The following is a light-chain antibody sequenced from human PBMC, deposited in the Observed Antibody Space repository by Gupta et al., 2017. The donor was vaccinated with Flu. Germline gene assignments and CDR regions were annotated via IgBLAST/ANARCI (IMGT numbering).Light chain of an antibody. CDR3: QAWDTSTGV. Sequence: TCSGNKLGDKYTFWYQQKPGQSPVVVIYQDTKRPSVIPERFSGSNSGNTATLTISGTQAMDEADYFCQAWDTSTGVFGGGTQLTVL. CDR1: KLGDKY. J-gene: IGLJ2*01. CDR2: QDT. V-gene: IGLV3-1*01.